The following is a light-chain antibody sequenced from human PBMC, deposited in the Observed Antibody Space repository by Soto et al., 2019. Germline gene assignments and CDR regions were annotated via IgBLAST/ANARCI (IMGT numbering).Light chain of an antibody. CDR3: QSYDSSYLV. CDR1: SSNIGAGYD. CDR2: GNS. J-gene: IGLJ3*02. Sequence: QLVLTQPPSVSGAPGQRVTISCTGSSSNIGAGYDVHWYQQLPGTAPKLLIYGNSNRPSGVPDRFSGSKSGTSASLAITGLQAEDEADYYCQSYDSSYLVFGGGTKVTVL. V-gene: IGLV1-40*01.